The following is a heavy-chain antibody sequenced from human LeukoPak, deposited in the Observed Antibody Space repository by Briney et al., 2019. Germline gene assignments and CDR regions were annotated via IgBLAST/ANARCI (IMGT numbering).Heavy chain of an antibody. J-gene: IGHJ6*01. CDR3: ARGVRYGMDV. CDR2: INGDGSTT. Sequence: GGSLTLSCAASGFNFNVYWMHCVRQTPGGGLMWVSFINGDGSTTSSVGYVKGRLTTSRDNAKNTLYLQMNSPSAEDTAVYYCARGVRYGMDVWGQGSTVTVSA. V-gene: IGHV3-74*01. CDR1: GFNFNVYW.